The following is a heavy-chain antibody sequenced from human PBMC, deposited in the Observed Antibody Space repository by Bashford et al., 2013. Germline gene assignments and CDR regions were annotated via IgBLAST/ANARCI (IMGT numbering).Heavy chain of an antibody. J-gene: IGHJ6*02. CDR3: AREGYYSGSGLIAPPHYYGMNV. CDR2: IIPILGIA. D-gene: IGHD3-10*01. CDR1: GGTFSSYA. Sequence: VASVKVSCKASGGTFSSYAISWVRQAPGQGLEWMGRIIPILGIANYAQKFQGRVTITADKSTSTAYMELSSLRSEDTAVYYCAREGYYSGSGLIAPPHYYGMNVWGQGTTVHRLL. V-gene: IGHV1-69*04.